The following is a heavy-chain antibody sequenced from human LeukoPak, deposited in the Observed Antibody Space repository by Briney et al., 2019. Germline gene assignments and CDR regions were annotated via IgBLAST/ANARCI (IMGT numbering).Heavy chain of an antibody. CDR1: GFTFSSYG. CDR2: IWYDGSNK. J-gene: IGHJ5*02. V-gene: IGHV3-33*06. D-gene: IGHD6-19*01. Sequence: GGSLRLSCAASGFTFSSYGMHWVRQAPGKRLEGVAVIWYDGSNKFYTASVKGRFTISRDNSKNTLYLQMDSLRAEDTAVYYCAKGGSGLYRTYNWFDPWGQGTLVTVSS. CDR3: AKGGSGLYRTYNWFDP.